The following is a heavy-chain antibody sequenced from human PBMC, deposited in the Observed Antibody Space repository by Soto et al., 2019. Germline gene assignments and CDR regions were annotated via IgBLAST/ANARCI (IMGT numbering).Heavy chain of an antibody. J-gene: IGHJ6*02. CDR3: ARRGGDYYGSGSYYKHYYYGMDV. V-gene: IGHV4-39*01. CDR2: IYYSGST. Sequence: PSETLSLTCTVAGGSISSSSYYRGRIRQPPGKGLEWIGSIYYSGSTYYNPSLKSRVTISVDTSKNQFSLKLSSVTAADTAVYYCARRGGDYYGSGSYYKHYYYGMDVWGQGTTVT. D-gene: IGHD3-10*01. CDR1: GGSISSSSYY.